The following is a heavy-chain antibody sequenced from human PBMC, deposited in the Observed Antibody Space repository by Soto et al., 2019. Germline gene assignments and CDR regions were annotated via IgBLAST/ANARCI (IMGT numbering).Heavy chain of an antibody. Sequence: PFETLSLTCTVSGGSISSGDYYWSWIRQPPGKGLEWIGYIYYSGSTYYNPSLKSRVTISVDTSKNQFSLKLSSVTAADTAVYYCARGWPEWGYGGNLAFDYWGQGTLVTVSS. V-gene: IGHV4-30-4*01. CDR2: IYYSGST. D-gene: IGHD4-17*01. CDR1: GGSISSGDYY. J-gene: IGHJ4*02. CDR3: ARGWPEWGYGGNLAFDY.